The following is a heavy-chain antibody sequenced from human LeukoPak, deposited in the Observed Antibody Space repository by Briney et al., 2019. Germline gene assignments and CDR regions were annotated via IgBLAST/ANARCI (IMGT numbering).Heavy chain of an antibody. CDR3: AKDSSGWYFDY. V-gene: IGHV3-30*02. Sequence: GGSLRLSCAASGFTFSSYGMHWVRQAPGKGLEWVAFIRYDGSNKYYADSVKGRFTISRDNSKNTLYLQMNSLRAEDTAVYYCAKDSSGWYFDYWGQGTLVTVSS. CDR2: IRYDGSNK. J-gene: IGHJ4*02. D-gene: IGHD6-19*01. CDR1: GFTFSSYG.